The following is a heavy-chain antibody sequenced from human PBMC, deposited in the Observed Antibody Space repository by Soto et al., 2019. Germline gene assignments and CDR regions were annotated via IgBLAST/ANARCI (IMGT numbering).Heavy chain of an antibody. CDR3: GLSTSCVYSSSCYSSY. Sequence: GGSLRLSCAASGFTFSSYWMSWVRQAPGTGLEWVANIKQDGSEKYYVDSVKGRFTISRDNAKNSLYLQMNSLRAEDTAVYYCGLSTSCVYSSSCYSSYWGQGTLVTVSS. V-gene: IGHV3-7*05. CDR2: IKQDGSEK. CDR1: GFTFSSYW. D-gene: IGHD6-13*01. J-gene: IGHJ4*02.